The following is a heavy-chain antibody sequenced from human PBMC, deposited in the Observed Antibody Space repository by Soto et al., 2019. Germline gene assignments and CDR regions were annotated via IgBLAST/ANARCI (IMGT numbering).Heavy chain of an antibody. CDR3: ARSVGYDFWSGYHVDY. CDR1: GRSISSYY. J-gene: IGHJ4*02. CDR2: IYYSGST. Sequence: SETLSLTCTVSGRSISSYYWSWIRQPPGKGLEWIGYIYYSGSTNYNPSLKSRVTISVDTSKNQFSLKLSSVTAADTAVYYCARSVGYDFWSGYHVDYWGQGTLVTVSS. D-gene: IGHD3-3*01. V-gene: IGHV4-59*01.